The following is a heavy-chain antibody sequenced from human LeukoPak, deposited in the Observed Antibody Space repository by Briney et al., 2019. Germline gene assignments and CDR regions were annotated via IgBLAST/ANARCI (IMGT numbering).Heavy chain of an antibody. CDR1: GFTFGDFA. CDR2: IRSKTYGGTT. D-gene: IGHD6-6*01. CDR3: TSGEYQMFY. V-gene: IGHV3-49*04. J-gene: IGHJ4*02. Sequence: GRSLRLSCTASGFTFGDFAMTWVRQAPGKWLEWVGFIRSKTYGGTTDYAASVKGRFTISRDDSKSIAYLQMNSLKTEDTAVYYCTSGEYQMFYWGQGTLVTVSS.